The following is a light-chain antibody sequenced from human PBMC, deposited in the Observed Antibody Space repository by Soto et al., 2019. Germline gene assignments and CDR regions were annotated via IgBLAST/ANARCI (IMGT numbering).Light chain of an antibody. V-gene: IGKV1-27*01. CDR2: ATS. J-gene: IGKJ2*01. CDR3: QGYYSAPYT. CDR1: QGISSS. Sequence: DIQLTQSPSSLSASVGDRITISCRASQGISSSLAWYQQKAGKVPRLLIYATSTLQPGVPSRFSGSGSGTDFTLTITSLQPEDVATYSRQGYYSAPYTFGQGTKLEIK.